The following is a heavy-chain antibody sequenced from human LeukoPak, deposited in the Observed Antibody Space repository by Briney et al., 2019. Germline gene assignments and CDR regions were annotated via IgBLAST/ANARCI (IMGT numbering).Heavy chain of an antibody. Sequence: GESLKISCKGSGYSFTSYWIGWVRQMPGKGLEWMGIIYPGDSETRYSPSFQGHVTISADTSISTAYLRWSSLKASDTAMYYCARHVTETPSDYWGQGTLVTVSS. CDR3: ARHVTETPSDY. V-gene: IGHV5-51*01. CDR2: IYPGDSET. CDR1: GYSFTSYW. J-gene: IGHJ4*02.